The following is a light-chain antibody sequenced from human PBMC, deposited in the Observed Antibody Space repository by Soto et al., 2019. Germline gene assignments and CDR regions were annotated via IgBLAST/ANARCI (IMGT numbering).Light chain of an antibody. J-gene: IGKJ1*01. CDR1: QSVSSSY. Sequence: EIVLTQSPGTLSLSPGERATLSCRASQSVSSSYLAWYQQKPGQAPRLLIYGASSMATGIPARFSGSGSGTDFTLTISRLEPEDFAVYYCQQYGSSLWTVGQGTKVVIK. V-gene: IGKV3-20*01. CDR2: GAS. CDR3: QQYGSSLWT.